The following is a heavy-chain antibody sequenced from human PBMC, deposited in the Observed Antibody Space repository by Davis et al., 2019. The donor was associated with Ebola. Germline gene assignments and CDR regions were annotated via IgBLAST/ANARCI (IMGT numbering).Heavy chain of an antibody. D-gene: IGHD1-26*01. CDR3: ARDEDYSGSKPTDY. J-gene: IGHJ4*02. V-gene: IGHV3-33*01. Sequence: YYADSVKGRVTISRDNSKNTLYLQMNSVRANDTAMYYCARDEDYSGSKPTDYWGQGTLVTVSS.